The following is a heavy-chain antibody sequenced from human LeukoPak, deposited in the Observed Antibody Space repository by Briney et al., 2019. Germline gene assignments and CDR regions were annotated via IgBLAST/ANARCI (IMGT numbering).Heavy chain of an antibody. J-gene: IGHJ5*02. Sequence: GGSLRLSCAASGFTFSSYGMHWVRQAPGKGLEGVAVISNDGSNKYYADSVKGRFTISRDNSKNTLYLQMNSLRAEDTAVYYCAKRRSRNMITFGGVENWFDPWGQGTLVTVSS. V-gene: IGHV3-30*18. CDR1: GFTFSSYG. CDR2: ISNDGSNK. CDR3: AKRRSRNMITFGGVENWFDP. D-gene: IGHD3-16*01.